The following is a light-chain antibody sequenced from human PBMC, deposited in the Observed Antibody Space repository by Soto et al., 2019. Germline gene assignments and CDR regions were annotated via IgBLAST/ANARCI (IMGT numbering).Light chain of an antibody. CDR3: QQSYMDPIT. CDR1: QTINNN. V-gene: IGKV3-15*01. J-gene: IGKJ5*01. CDR2: GAS. Sequence: VRTQSPPTLCVSPGGRATLSRTASQTINNNVAWYQLKDGQVPRLVIYGASTRATDIPARFSGSGGGTDFTLSISSVQPEDFATYFCQQSYMDPITFGQGTRLEIK.